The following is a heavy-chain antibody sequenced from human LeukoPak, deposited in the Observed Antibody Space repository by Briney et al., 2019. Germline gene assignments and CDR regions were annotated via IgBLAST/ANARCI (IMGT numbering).Heavy chain of an antibody. CDR2: ISAYNGNT. D-gene: IGHD6-19*01. V-gene: IGHV1-18*01. CDR3: ARDPFNGYSSGWYAPSSYYYGMDV. CDR1: GYTFTSYG. Sequence: APVKVSCKASGYTFTSYGISWVRQAPGQGLEWMGWISAYNGNTNYAQKLQGRVTMTTDTSTSTAYMELRSLRSDDTAVYYCARDPFNGYSSGWYAPSSYYYGMDVWGQGTTVTVSS. J-gene: IGHJ6*02.